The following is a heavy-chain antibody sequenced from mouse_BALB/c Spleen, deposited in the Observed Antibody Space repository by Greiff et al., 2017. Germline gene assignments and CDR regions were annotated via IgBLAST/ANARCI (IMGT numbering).Heavy chain of an antibody. V-gene: IGHV14-3*02. J-gene: IGHJ3*01. CDR2: IDPANGNT. CDR1: GFNIKDNY. D-gene: IGHD1-1*01. CDR3: ARAYGSSYGWFAY. Sequence: VQLKESGAELVTPGASVKLSCTASGFNIKDNYMHWVKQRPEQGLEWIGRIDPANGNTKYDPKFQGKATITADTSSNTAYLQLSSLTSEDTAVYYCARAYGSSYGWFAYWGQGTLVTVSA.